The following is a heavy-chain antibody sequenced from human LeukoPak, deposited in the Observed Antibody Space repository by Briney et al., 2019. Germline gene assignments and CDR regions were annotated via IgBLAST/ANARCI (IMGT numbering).Heavy chain of an antibody. CDR1: GFTFDDYA. J-gene: IGHJ4*02. CDR2: ISWNSGSI. CDR3: AKDRGGRDGYNAFDY. D-gene: IGHD5-24*01. V-gene: IGHV3-9*01. Sequence: GGSLRLSCAASGFTFDDYAMHWVWQAPGKGLEWVSGISWNSGSIGYADSVKGRFTISRDNAKNSLYLQMNSLRAEDTALYYCAKDRGGRDGYNAFDYWGQGTLVTVSS.